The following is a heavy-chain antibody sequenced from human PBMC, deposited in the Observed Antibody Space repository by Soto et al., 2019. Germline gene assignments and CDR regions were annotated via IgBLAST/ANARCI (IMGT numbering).Heavy chain of an antibody. J-gene: IGHJ1*01. Sequence: PGGSLRLSCAASGFTFSTYWMSWVRQAPGKGLEWVANIKQDGSEKYYVDSVKGRFTVSRDNAKNSLYLQMNSLRAEDTAVYYCARASFSSWYVLGHWGQGTLVTVSS. V-gene: IGHV3-7*05. CDR1: GFTFSTYW. CDR3: ARASFSSWYVLGH. CDR2: IKQDGSEK. D-gene: IGHD6-13*01.